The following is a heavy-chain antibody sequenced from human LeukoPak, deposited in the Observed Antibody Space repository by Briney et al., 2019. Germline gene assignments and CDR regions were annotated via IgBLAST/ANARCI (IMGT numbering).Heavy chain of an antibody. V-gene: IGHV1-18*01. CDR2: FSAYNGNT. D-gene: IGHD2-2*01. J-gene: IGHJ4*02. Sequence: ASVKVSCKASGYTFTSYGISWVRQAPGQGLEWMGWFSAYNGNTNYAQKLQGRVTMTTDTSTSTAYMELRSLRSDDTAVYYCAREIGYCSSTSCHTLGYWGQGTLVTVSS. CDR1: GYTFTSYG. CDR3: AREIGYCSSTSCHTLGY.